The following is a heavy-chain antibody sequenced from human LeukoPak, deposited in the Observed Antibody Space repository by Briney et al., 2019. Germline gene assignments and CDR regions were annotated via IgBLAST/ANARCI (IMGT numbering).Heavy chain of an antibody. CDR1: GYTFTSYD. Sequence: ASVKVSCKASGYTFTSYDINWVRQATGQGLEWMGWMNPNSGNTGYAQKFQGRVTMTRNTSISTAYMELSSLRSEDTAVYYCARGLSRVWLVRGRARDFDYWGQGTLVTVPS. J-gene: IGHJ4*02. V-gene: IGHV1-8*01. D-gene: IGHD6-19*01. CDR3: ARGLSRVWLVRGRARDFDY. CDR2: MNPNSGNT.